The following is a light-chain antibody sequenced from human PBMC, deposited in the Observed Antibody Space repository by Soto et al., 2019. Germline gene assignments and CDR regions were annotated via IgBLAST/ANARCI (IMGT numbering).Light chain of an antibody. CDR2: DVS. Sequence: QSVLTQPASVSXSPGQSIAISCTGTSSDVGGYTYVSWYQQYPGKAPKLMIYDVSNRPSGVSHRFSGSRSGNTASLTISGLQAEDEADYYCNSYRDSSTFVFGSGIKVTVL. J-gene: IGLJ1*01. CDR1: SSDVGGYTY. CDR3: NSYRDSSTFV. V-gene: IGLV2-14*01.